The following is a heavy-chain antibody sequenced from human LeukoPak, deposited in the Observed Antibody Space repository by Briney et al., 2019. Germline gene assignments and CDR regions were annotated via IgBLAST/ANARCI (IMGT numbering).Heavy chain of an antibody. J-gene: IGHJ3*02. CDR3: ARAEGAASHI. CDR2: IHYSGGA. V-gene: IGHV4-59*02. CDR1: GGSVTTYH. D-gene: IGHD3-16*01. Sequence: SETLSLTCAVSGGSVTTYHWTWIRQPPGKGLEWIGHIHYSGGADYKPSLKSRVSISLDTSKNHFSLRLTSVTAADTGVYFCARAEGAASHIWGQGTMVSVSS.